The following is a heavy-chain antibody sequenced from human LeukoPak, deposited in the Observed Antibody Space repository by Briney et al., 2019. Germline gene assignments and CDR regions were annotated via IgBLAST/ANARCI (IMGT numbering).Heavy chain of an antibody. Sequence: PSETLSLTCTVSGGSISHYYWSWIRQSPGKGLEWIGYIYYSGTTNYNTSLKSRVTISVDTSRNQFSLQLRSATAADTAVYYCAREDPQTTVPEGMDVWGQGTTVIVSS. CDR1: GGSISHYY. J-gene: IGHJ6*02. CDR3: AREDPQTTVPEGMDV. CDR2: IYYSGTT. V-gene: IGHV4-59*01. D-gene: IGHD4-17*01.